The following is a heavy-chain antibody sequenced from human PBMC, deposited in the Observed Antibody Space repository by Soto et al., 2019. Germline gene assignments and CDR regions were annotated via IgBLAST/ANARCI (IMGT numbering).Heavy chain of an antibody. V-gene: IGHV4-39*01. CDR3: ARHADVSNFDY. J-gene: IGHJ4*02. Sequence: PSETLSLTCTVAGVSISSHGYFWGWIRQPPGKGLEWIGSIHYSGSTYYNPSLKSRVTISVDTSKNQFSLKLSSVTAADTAVYYCARHADVSNFDYWGQGTLVTVSS. CDR2: IHYSGST. CDR1: GVSISSHGYF.